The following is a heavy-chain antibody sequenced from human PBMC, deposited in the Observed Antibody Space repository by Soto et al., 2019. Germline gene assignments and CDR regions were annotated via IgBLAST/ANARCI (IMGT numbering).Heavy chain of an antibody. Sequence: QVQLVESGGGVVQPGRSLRLSCAASGFTFSSYGMHWVRQAPGKGLEWVAVISYDGSNKYYADSVKGRFTISRDNSKNTLYLQMNSLRAEDTAVYYCAKDHGVVEWERLVVDWGQGTLVTVSS. J-gene: IGHJ4*02. CDR1: GFTFSSYG. D-gene: IGHD1-26*01. CDR2: ISYDGSNK. CDR3: AKDHGVVEWERLVVD. V-gene: IGHV3-30*18.